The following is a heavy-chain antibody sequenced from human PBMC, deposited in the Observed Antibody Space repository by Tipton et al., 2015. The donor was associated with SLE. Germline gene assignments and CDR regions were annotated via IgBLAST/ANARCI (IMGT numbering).Heavy chain of an antibody. V-gene: IGHV4-59*01. J-gene: IGHJ3*02. CDR1: GGSISTYY. D-gene: IGHD3-10*01. Sequence: TLSLTCSVSGGSISTYYWNWIRQPPGKGLEWIGYVDNSGSTNYNPSLRSRVTISSDTSKNLFSLQLRSVIAADTAVYYCARINRHNPRSNYHPTDAFDIWGQGTMVTVSS. CDR3: ARINRHNPRSNYHPTDAFDI. CDR2: VDNSGST.